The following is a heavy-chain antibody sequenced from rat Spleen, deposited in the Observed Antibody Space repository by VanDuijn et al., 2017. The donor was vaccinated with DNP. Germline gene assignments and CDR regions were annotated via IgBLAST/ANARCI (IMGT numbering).Heavy chain of an antibody. V-gene: IGHV5-46*01. J-gene: IGHJ2*01. CDR2: ISASGGST. Sequence: EVQLVESGGGLVQPGRSMKLSCTASGFTSSSFPMAWVRQAPTKGLEWVATISASGGSTYYRDSVKGRFTVSRDNAKNTLQLQMNNLRSEDTATYYCARDAGGPFDYWGQGVMVTVSS. CDR3: ARDAGGPFDY. CDR1: GFTSSSFP. D-gene: IGHD1-11*01.